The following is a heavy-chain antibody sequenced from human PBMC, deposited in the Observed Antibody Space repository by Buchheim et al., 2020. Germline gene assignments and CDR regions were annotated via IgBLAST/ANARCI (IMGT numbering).Heavy chain of an antibody. CDR2: INSDGSST. V-gene: IGHV3-74*01. CDR1: GFTFSSYW. Sequence: EVQLVESGGGLVQPGGSLRLSCAASGFTFSSYWMHWVRQAPGKGLVWVSRINSDGSSTSYADSVKGRFTISRDNATNTLYLQMNSLRAEDTAVYYCARGDPVLSGYYPYYYYGMDVWGQGTT. CDR3: ARGDPVLSGYYPYYYYGMDV. D-gene: IGHD3-3*01. J-gene: IGHJ6*02.